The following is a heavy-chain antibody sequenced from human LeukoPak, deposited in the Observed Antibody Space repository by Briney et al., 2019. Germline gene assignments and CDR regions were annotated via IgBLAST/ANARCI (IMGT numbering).Heavy chain of an antibody. J-gene: IGHJ4*02. V-gene: IGHV3-11*06. CDR2: ISSASSYT. D-gene: IGHD2-15*01. CDR3: ARGRYCSGGRCYSDFDY. Sequence: GGSLRLSCAASGFTLSDYYMSWIRQAPGKGLEWVSYISSASSYTNYADSVKGRFTISRDNAKNSLYLQMNSLRGEDTAVYYCARGRYCSGGRCYSDFDYWGQGTLVTVFS. CDR1: GFTLSDYY.